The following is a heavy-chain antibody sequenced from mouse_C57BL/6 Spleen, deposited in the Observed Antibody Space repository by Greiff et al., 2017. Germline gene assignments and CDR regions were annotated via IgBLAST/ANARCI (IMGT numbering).Heavy chain of an antibody. D-gene: IGHD2-4*01. CDR3: ARRNYDCDKNPYFDV. CDR1: GYTFTSYW. CDR2: IYPGSGST. V-gene: IGHV1-55*01. Sequence: VQLQQPGAELVKPGASVKLSCKASGYTFTSYWITWVKQRPGQGLEWIGDIYPGSGSTNYNEKFKGKATLTVDTSSSTAYMQLSSLTSEDSAVYYCARRNYDCDKNPYFDVWGTGTTVTVSS. J-gene: IGHJ1*03.